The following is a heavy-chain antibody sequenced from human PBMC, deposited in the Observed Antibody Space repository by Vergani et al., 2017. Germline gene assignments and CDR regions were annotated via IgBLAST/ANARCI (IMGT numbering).Heavy chain of an antibody. J-gene: IGHJ4*02. D-gene: IGHD5-12*01. Sequence: QVQLVESGGGVVQPGRSLRLSCAASGFTFSSYAMHWVRQAPGKGLEWVAVISYDGSNKYYADSVKGRFTISRDNSKNTRYLQMNSLRAEDTAVYYCARGYSGYSRDHGIDDYWGQGTLVTVSS. CDR1: GFTFSSYA. CDR3: ARGYSGYSRDHGIDDY. V-gene: IGHV3-30-3*01. CDR2: ISYDGSNK.